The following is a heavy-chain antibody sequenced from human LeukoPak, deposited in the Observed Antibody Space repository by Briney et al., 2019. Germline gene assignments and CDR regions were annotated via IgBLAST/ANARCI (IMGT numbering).Heavy chain of an antibody. D-gene: IGHD1-26*01. CDR1: GYTFTGYY. V-gene: IGHV1-2*02. CDR2: INPNSGGT. Sequence: ASVKVSCKASGYTFTGYYMHWVRQAPGQGLEWMGWINPNSGGTNYAQKFQGRVTMTRDTSISTAYMELSRLRSDDTAVYYCARVRYSGSYAGFGEYFQHWGQGTLVTVSS. CDR3: ARVRYSGSYAGFGEYFQH. J-gene: IGHJ1*01.